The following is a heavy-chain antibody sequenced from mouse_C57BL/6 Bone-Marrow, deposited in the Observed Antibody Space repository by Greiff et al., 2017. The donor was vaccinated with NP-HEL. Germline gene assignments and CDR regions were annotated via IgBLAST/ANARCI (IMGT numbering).Heavy chain of an antibody. V-gene: IGHV14-2*01. CDR3: ARDYGSLYYSAMDY. D-gene: IGHD1-1*01. Sequence: VQLKQSGAELVKPGASVKLSCTASGFNITDYYMHWVKQRTEQGLEWIGRIDPEDGETKYAPKFKGKATITADTSSNTAYLQLSSLTSGDTAVYYGARDYGSLYYSAMDYWDQGTAVTVSS. J-gene: IGHJ4*01. CDR2: IDPEDGET. CDR1: GFNITDYY.